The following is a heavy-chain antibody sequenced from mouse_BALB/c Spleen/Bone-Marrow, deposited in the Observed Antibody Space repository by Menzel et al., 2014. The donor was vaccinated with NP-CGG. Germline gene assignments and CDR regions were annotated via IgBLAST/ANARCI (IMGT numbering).Heavy chain of an antibody. V-gene: IGHV5-17*02. CDR1: GSTFSSFG. J-gene: IGHJ3*01. CDR2: ISSGSSTI. Sequence: EVQGVESGGGLVQPGGSRKLSCAASGSTFSSFGMHWVRQAPEKGLEWVAYISSGSSTIYYADTVKGRFTISRDNPKNTLFLQMTSLRSEDTAMYYCAKTYYGLTAWFAYWGQGTLVTVSA. D-gene: IGHD2-10*01. CDR3: AKTYYGLTAWFAY.